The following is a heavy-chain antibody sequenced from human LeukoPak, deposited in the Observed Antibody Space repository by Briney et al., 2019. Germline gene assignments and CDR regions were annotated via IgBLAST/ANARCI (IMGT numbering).Heavy chain of an antibody. CDR1: GFTYSRYW. Sequence: GGSLRLSCAASGFTYSRYWMYWVRQVPGKGLVWVARIKGDESYTFYADSVKGRFTISRDNAKNTLYLQMNSLRAEDTAVYYCASQADSAYGDYNWGQGTLVTVSS. CDR2: IKGDESYT. J-gene: IGHJ4*02. CDR3: ASQADSAYGDYN. V-gene: IGHV3-74*01. D-gene: IGHD4-17*01.